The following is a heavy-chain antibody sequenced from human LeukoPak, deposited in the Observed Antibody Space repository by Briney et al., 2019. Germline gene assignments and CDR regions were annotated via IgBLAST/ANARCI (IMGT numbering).Heavy chain of an antibody. CDR2: INPSYGST. Sequence: GASVKVSCKASGYTFTNYYIYWVRQAPGQGLEWMGIINPSYGSTNYAQKFQGRVTLTRDMSTSTVYMELSSMRSEDTAVYYCAKGGATSPDYWGQGTLVTVSS. CDR1: GYTFTNYY. D-gene: IGHD1-26*01. CDR3: AKGGATSPDY. J-gene: IGHJ4*02. V-gene: IGHV1-46*01.